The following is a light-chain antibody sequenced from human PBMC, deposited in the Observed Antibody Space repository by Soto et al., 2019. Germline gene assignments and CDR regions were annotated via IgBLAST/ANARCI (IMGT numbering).Light chain of an antibody. V-gene: IGKV3-15*01. CDR2: GAS. J-gene: IGKJ5*01. CDR3: LQYDGWPLT. Sequence: EVVLPQSPGTLSLSPGARATLSCRARQNVRKNLAWYQQKPGQAPRLLIYGASTRATGIPARFSGDGSGTEFTLTIDSLQSEDFVVYYCLQYDGWPLTFGQGTRLEIK. CDR1: QNVRKN.